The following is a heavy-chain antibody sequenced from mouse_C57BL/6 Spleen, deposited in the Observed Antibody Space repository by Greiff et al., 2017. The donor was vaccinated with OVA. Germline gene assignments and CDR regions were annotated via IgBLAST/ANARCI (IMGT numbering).Heavy chain of an antibody. CDR1: GFNIKDYY. CDR3: ASTAYYSNYREDYFDY. D-gene: IGHD2-5*01. Sequence: EVQLQQSGAELVNPGASVKLSCTASGFNIKDYYMHWVKQRTVQGLEWIGRIDPEDGETKYAPKFQGKATITADTSPNTAYLQLSSLTSEDTAVYYCASTAYYSNYREDYFDYWGQGTTLTGSS. V-gene: IGHV14-2*01. CDR2: IDPEDGET. J-gene: IGHJ2*01.